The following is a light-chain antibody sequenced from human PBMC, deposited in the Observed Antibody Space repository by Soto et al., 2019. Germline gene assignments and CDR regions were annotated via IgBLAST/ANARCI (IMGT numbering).Light chain of an antibody. CDR1: QSVSSY. V-gene: IGKV3-11*01. CDR3: QQGSTWPT. Sequence: EIVLTQSPATLSLSPGERATLSGRASQSVSSYSAWNHQKPGQAPRLLIYGASSRATGIPDRFSGSGSATDFTLTISRLEPEDFAVYYCQQGSTWPTFGQGTKVDIK. CDR2: GAS. J-gene: IGKJ1*01.